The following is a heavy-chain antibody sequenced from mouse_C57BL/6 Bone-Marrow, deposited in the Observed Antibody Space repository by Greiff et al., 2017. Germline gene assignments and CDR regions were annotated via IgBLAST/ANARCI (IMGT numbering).Heavy chain of an antibody. CDR1: GYSIPSGYY. CDR2: ISYDGSN. CDR3: AREGYYGSEAMDY. V-gene: IGHV3-6*01. Sequence: EVQLQQSGPGLVKPSQSLSLTCSVTGYSIPSGYYWNWIRQFPGNKLEWMGYISYDGSNNYNPSLKNRISITRDPSKNQFFLKLNSVTTEDTATYYCAREGYYGSEAMDYWGQGTSVTVAS. J-gene: IGHJ4*01. D-gene: IGHD1-1*01.